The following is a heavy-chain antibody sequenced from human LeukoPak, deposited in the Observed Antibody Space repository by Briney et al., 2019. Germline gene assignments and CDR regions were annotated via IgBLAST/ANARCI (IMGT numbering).Heavy chain of an antibody. CDR3: ARKITVAGINWYFDL. CDR2: IKEDGSEK. D-gene: IGHD6-19*01. J-gene: IGHJ2*01. Sequence: GGSLRLSCAASGFTFSSYWMSWVRQAPGKGLEWVANIKEDGSEKYYADSVKGRFTISRDSAKNSLYLQMNSLRVEDTAVYYCARKITVAGINWYFDLWGRGTLVTVSS. V-gene: IGHV3-7*01. CDR1: GFTFSSYW.